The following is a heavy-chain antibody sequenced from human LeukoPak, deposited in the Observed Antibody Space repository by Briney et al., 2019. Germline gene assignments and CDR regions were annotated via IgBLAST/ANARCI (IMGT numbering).Heavy chain of an antibody. CDR2: ISGSGGST. Sequence: GGSLRLSCAASGFTFSSYAMSWVRQAPGKGLEWVSAISGSGGSTYYADSVKGRFTISRDNSKNTLYLQMNSLRAEDTAVYYCAKAKDYDSRPPLVAFDIWGQGTMVTVSS. CDR3: AKAKDYDSRPPLVAFDI. CDR1: GFTFSSYA. D-gene: IGHD3-22*01. J-gene: IGHJ3*02. V-gene: IGHV3-23*01.